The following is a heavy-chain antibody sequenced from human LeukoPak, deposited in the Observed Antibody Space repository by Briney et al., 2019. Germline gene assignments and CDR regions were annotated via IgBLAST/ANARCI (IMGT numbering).Heavy chain of an antibody. CDR3: ARGPYYDFWSGLYNWFDP. V-gene: IGHV1-3*01. J-gene: IGHJ5*02. D-gene: IGHD3-3*01. Sequence: ASVKVSCKASGYTFTSYAMHWVRQAPGQRLEWMGWINAGNGNTKYSQKFQGRVTITRDTSASTAYMELRSLRSDDTAVYYCARGPYYDFWSGLYNWFDPWGQGTLVTVSS. CDR2: INAGNGNT. CDR1: GYTFTSYA.